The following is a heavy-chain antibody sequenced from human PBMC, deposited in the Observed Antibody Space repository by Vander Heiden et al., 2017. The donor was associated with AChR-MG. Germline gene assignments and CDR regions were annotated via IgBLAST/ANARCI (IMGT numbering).Heavy chain of an antibody. CDR3: ARDQSIHSQLFLPDPQTSIDY. CDR2: INPSGGST. J-gene: IGHJ4*02. Sequence: QVQLVQSGAEVKKPGASVNVSCKASGYTFPSYYMHWVRQAPGQGLEWMGIINPSGGSTSYAQKFQGRVTMTRDTSTSTVYMELSSLRSEDTAVYYCARDQSIHSQLFLPDPQTSIDYWGQGTLVTVSS. CDR1: GYTFPSYY. V-gene: IGHV1-46*03. D-gene: IGHD3-3*01.